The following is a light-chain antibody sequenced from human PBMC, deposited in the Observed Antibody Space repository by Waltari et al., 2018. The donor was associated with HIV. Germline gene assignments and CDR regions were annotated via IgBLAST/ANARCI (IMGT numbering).Light chain of an antibody. V-gene: IGLV2-23*01. J-gene: IGLJ3*02. CDR3: CSYAGSSTLV. Sequence: QSALTQPASVSGSPGQSITISCTGTSSDVGSYNLVSWYQQHPGKAPKLMIYEGSKRPSGVSNRCSGSKSGNPASLTISGLQAEDEADYYCCSYAGSSTLVFGGGTKLTVL. CDR2: EGS. CDR1: SSDVGSYNL.